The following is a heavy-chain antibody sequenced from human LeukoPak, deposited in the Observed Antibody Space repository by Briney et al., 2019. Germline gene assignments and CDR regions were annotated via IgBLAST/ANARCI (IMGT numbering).Heavy chain of an antibody. CDR1: GYTFITSS. V-gene: IGHV1-3*01. Sequence: ASVKVSCKTLGYTFITSSIYWVRQAPGQRLEWLGWITLASGNTRYSENLQGRVTLTRDTSANTAYMELHNLKFEDTAVYYCAGGSLGYWGQGTLVTVST. CDR3: AGGSLGY. CDR2: ITLASGNT. J-gene: IGHJ4*02.